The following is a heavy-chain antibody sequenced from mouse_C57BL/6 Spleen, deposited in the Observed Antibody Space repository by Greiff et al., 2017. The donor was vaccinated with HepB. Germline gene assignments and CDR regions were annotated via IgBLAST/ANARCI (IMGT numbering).Heavy chain of an antibody. V-gene: IGHV1-15*01. D-gene: IGHD3-3*01. CDR1: GYTFTDYE. CDR2: IDPETGGT. Sequence: QVQLQQSGAELVRPGASVTLSWKASGYTFTDYEMHWVKQTPVHGLEWIGAIDPETGGTAYNQKFKGKAILTADKSSSTAYMELRSLTSEDSAVYYCTRGGDVGYFDVWGTGTTVTVSS. CDR3: TRGGDVGYFDV. J-gene: IGHJ1*03.